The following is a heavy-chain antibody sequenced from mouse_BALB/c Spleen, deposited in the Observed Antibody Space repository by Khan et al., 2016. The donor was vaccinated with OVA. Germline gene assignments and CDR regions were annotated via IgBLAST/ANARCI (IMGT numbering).Heavy chain of an antibody. J-gene: IGHJ1*01. CDR2: INTYTGEP. CDR1: GYTFTNYG. CDR3: ARGASYWYFDF. V-gene: IGHV9-1*02. Sequence: QIQLVQSGPELKKPGETVKISCKASGYTFTNYGMNWVKQAPGKGLKWMGWINTYTGEPTYTDDFKGRFAFSLETSASTAYLQINNLKNEDMATYFCARGASYWYFDFWGAGTTVTVSS.